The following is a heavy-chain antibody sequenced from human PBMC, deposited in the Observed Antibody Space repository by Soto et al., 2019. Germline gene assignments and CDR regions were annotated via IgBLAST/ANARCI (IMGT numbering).Heavy chain of an antibody. V-gene: IGHV4-59*08. D-gene: IGHD3-22*01. J-gene: IGHJ3*02. CDR3: ARRRYYYDTGAFDI. CDR1: GGSISSFY. Sequence: PSETLSLTCIVSGGSISSFYWNWIRLPPGKGLEWIGYIYYSGNTNYNPSLKSRDTMSVDTSKNQFSLKLNSVTAADTAVYYCARRRYYYDTGAFDIWGQGTMVTVSS. CDR2: IYYSGNT.